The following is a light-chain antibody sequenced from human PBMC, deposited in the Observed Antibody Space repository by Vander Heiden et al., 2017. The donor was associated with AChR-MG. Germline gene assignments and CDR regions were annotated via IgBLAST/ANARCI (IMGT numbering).Light chain of an antibody. Sequence: EIVLTQSPGTLSLSPGESATLSCRASQTVPSSYLAWYQVKPGQAPRLVIYGASSRATGIPDRFSGSGSGTDCSLTVSRLEREDFAVYFCQQYETSPPRVTFGPGTKVDFK. CDR3: QQYETSPPRVT. CDR2: GAS. V-gene: IGKV3-20*01. CDR1: QTVPSSY. J-gene: IGKJ3*01.